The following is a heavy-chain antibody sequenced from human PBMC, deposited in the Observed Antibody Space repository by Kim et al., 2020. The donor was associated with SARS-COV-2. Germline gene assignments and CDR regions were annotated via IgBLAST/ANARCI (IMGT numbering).Heavy chain of an antibody. CDR2: IWYDGSNK. J-gene: IGHJ4*02. Sequence: GGSLRLSCAASGFTFSSYGMHWVRQAPGKGLEWVAVIWYDGSNKYYADSVKGRFTISRDNSKNTLYLQMNSLRAEDTAVYYCAREECLPRLWFGELGCYFSYWGQGTLVTVSS. CDR3: AREECLPRLWFGELGCYFSY. D-gene: IGHD3-10*01. CDR1: GFTFSSYG. V-gene: IGHV3-33*01.